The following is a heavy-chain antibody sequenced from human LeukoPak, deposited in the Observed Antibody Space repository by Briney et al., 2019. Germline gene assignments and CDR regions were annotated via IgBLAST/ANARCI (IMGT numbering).Heavy chain of an antibody. CDR2: INPNSGGT. V-gene: IGHV1-2*02. D-gene: IGHD6-19*01. CDR1: GYTFTGYY. Sequence: GASVKVSCKASGYTFTGYYMHWVRQAPGQGLEWMGWINPNSGGTNYAQKFQGRVTMTRDTSISTAYMELSRLRSDDTAVYYCARGLGTVAGRGDYWGQGTLVTVSS. J-gene: IGHJ4*02. CDR3: ARGLGTVAGRGDY.